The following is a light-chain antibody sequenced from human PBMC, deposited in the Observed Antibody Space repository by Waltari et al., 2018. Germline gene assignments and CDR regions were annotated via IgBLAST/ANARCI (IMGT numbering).Light chain of an antibody. CDR2: DAS. V-gene: IGKV1-33*01. J-gene: IGKJ4*01. CDR1: QDISNY. CDR3: QQYDNPLT. Sequence: DIQMTQSPSSLSASVGDRVTITCQASQDISNYLNWYQQKPGKAPKPLIYDASNLETGVPSRFSGSGSGTDFTFTISSLQPEDIATYYCQQYDNPLTFGGGTKVEIK.